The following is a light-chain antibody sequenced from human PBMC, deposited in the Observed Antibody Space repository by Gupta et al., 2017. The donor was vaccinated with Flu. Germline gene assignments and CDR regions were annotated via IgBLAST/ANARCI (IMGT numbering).Light chain of an antibody. CDR3: QQYHNWPPIT. V-gene: IGKV3-15*01. J-gene: IGKJ5*01. CDR1: QSVSSH. Sequence: EIVMTQSPAILSVSPGERATLSCRASQSVSSHLVWYQQKPGQAPRLLIYGASTRVTGIPARFSGSGYGTEFTLTISSRQSEDFAVYYCQQYHNWPPITFGQGTRLEIK. CDR2: GAS.